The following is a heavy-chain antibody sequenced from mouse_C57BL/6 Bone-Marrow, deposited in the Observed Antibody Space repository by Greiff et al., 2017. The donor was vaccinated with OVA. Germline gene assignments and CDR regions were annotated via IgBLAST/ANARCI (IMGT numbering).Heavy chain of an antibody. CDR3: ARTAVVSLDV. V-gene: IGHV1-34*01. J-gene: IGHJ1*03. CDR2: IYPNNGGN. D-gene: IGHD1-1*01. Sequence: EVKLQESGPELVQPGASVTMSCKASGYTFTDYYMHWVKQSHGKSLEWIGYIYPNNGGNGYNQKFKGKATLTVAKSSSNAFMALRSLTSEDAAVYYCARTAVVSLDVWGTGTTVTVSS. CDR1: GYTFTDYY.